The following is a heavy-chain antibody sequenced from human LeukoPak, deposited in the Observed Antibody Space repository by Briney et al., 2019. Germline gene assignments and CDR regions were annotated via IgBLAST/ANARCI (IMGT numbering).Heavy chain of an antibody. J-gene: IGHJ3*02. V-gene: IGHV3-30*02. CDR2: IPYDGSDK. D-gene: IGHD1-26*01. CDR3: AKDKRYSGSQGAFDI. CDR1: GCTFSAFG. Sequence: GESLRLSCAASGCTFSAFGMHWVRQAPGKGLEWVTFIPYDGSDKYYADSVKGRFTISRDNSKNTLYLQMNSLRAEDTAVYYCAKDKRYSGSQGAFDIWGQGTMVTVSS.